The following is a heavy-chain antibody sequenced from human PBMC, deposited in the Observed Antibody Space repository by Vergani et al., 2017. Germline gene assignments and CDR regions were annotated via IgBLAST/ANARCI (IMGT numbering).Heavy chain of an antibody. V-gene: IGHV3-72*01. CDR1: GFTFSDHY. Sequence: EVQLVESGGGLVQPGGSLRLSCSASGFTFSDHYMDGVRQAPGKGLEWVGRIRNKVNSYTTEYAASVKGRFTISRDDSHYSLYLQMNSLKTEDTAVYYCARDPPYVWGKGTTVTVSS. CDR2: IRNKVNSYTT. J-gene: IGHJ6*04. CDR3: ARDPPYV.